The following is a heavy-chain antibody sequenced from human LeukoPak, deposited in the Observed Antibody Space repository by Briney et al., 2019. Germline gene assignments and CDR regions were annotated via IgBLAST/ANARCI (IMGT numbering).Heavy chain of an antibody. CDR2: INPNSGGT. CDR3: ARESRLNVLRYFDWSVLHDY. J-gene: IGHJ4*02. V-gene: IGHV1-2*02. D-gene: IGHD3-9*01. CDR1: GYTFTGYY. Sequence: ASAKVSCKASGYTFTGYYMHWVRQAPGQGLEWMGWINPNSGGTNYAQKFQGRVTMTRDTSISTAYMELSRLRSDDTAVYYCARESRLNVLRYFDWSVLHDYWGQGTLVTVSS.